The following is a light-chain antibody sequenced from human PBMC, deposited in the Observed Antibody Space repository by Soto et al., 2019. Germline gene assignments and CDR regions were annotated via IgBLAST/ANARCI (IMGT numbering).Light chain of an antibody. V-gene: IGLV2-8*01. CDR3: SSYAGSTNFV. Sequence: QSMLTQPPSASVSPGQSVTISSTGTSSDVGGYNYVSWYQQHPGKAPKLMIYEVSERPSGVPDRFSGSKSSNTASLTVSGLQAEDEADYYCSSYAGSTNFVFGTGTKVTAL. J-gene: IGLJ1*01. CDR1: SSDVGGYNY. CDR2: EVS.